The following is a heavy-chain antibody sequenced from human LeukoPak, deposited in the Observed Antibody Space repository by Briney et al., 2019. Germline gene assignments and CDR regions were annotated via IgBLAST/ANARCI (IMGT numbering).Heavy chain of an antibody. D-gene: IGHD3-3*01. Sequence: GGSLRLSCAASGFTFSSYSMNWVRQAPGKGLEWVSHITASGTAMFYADSVKGRFTISRDNAKNSLYLQMNSLRAEDTAVYYCAREQGLYYDFWSGYYFDYWGQGTLVTVSS. J-gene: IGHJ4*02. CDR1: GFTFSSYS. CDR2: ITASGTAM. V-gene: IGHV3-48*04. CDR3: AREQGLYYDFWSGYYFDY.